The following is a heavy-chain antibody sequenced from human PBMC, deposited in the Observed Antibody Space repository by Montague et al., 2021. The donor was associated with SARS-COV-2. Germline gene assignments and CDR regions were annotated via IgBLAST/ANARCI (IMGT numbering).Heavy chain of an antibody. J-gene: IGHJ4*02. D-gene: IGHD3-22*01. CDR1: GASVTSTNW. Sequence: SETLSLTCGVSGASVTSTNWWCWVRQPTGKGLECIGEFSHTGNTNYSPFLKNRAFISFDKSKNQLSLRLNSVTAADTAVYYCASTKAGSGYYRPFDYWGQGILVTVSS. CDR2: FSHTGNT. V-gene: IGHV4-4*02. CDR3: ASTKAGSGYYRPFDY.